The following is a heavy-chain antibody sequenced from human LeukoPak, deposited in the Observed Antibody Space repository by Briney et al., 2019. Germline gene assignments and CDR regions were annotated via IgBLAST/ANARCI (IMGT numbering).Heavy chain of an antibody. CDR2: IHYSGTT. J-gene: IGHJ4*02. CDR3: ARHRSGYSFDF. D-gene: IGHD3-3*01. CDR1: GDSISTSTYY. V-gene: IGHV4-39*01. Sequence: PSETLSLTCTVSGDSISTSTYYWGWIRQPPGKGLEWIGSIHYSGTTYYNPSHKSRVIIWVDTSKSQFSLKVSSVTAADTAMYYCARHRSGYSFDFWGRGALVTVSS.